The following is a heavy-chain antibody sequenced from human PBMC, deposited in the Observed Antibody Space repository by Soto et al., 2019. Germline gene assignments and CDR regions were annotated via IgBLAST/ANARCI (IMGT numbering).Heavy chain of an antibody. Sequence: QVQLVQSGAEVKKPGSSVKVSCKASGGTFSSYAISWVRQAPGQGLEWMGEIIPIFGTANYAQKLQGRVTITADESTSTAYMELSSLRSEETAVYYCATYCTNGVCYSHYYYGMDVWGQGTTVTVSS. CDR2: IIPIFGTA. CDR3: ATYCTNGVCYSHYYYGMDV. J-gene: IGHJ6*02. CDR1: GGTFSSYA. V-gene: IGHV1-69*01. D-gene: IGHD2-8*01.